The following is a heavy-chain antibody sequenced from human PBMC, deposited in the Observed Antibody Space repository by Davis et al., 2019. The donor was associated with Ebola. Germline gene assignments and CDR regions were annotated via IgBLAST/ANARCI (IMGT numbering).Heavy chain of an antibody. CDR2: ISAYNGNT. CDR3: ARDSLPAQYATRHYNVANFDY. D-gene: IGHD2-8*01. V-gene: IGHV1-18*01. CDR1: GYTVTSYG. J-gene: IGHJ4*02. Sequence: AAAVKVSCKASGYTVTSYGISWVRQAPGQGLEGMGWISAYNGNTNYAQKLQGRVTMTTDTSTSTAYMDLTSLKSEDTTVYYCARDSLPAQYATRHYNVANFDYWGQGTLVTVSS.